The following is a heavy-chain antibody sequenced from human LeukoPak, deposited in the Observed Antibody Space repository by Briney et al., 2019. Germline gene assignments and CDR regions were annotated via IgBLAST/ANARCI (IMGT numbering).Heavy chain of an antibody. V-gene: IGHV1-18*01. CDR1: GYTFTRYG. Sequence: GASVKVSCKASGYTFTRYGVTWVRQAPGQGLEWMGCISCYNGNTKYDQKLQGRFTMTTDTSTGTADMELRSLTSEDTAVYYCARVGCSRGDCYSSADFWGPGTLVTVSS. J-gene: IGHJ4*02. CDR3: ARVGCSRGDCYSSADF. D-gene: IGHD2-15*01. CDR2: ISCYNGNT.